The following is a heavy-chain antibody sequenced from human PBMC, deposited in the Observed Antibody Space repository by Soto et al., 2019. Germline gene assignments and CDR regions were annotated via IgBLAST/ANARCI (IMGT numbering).Heavy chain of an antibody. CDR2: IYYSGST. CDR3: ARDKGGNYVEY. Sequence: ASETLSLTCTVSGGSISSYYWSWIRQPPGKGLEWIGYIYYSGSTNYNPSLKSRVTISVDTSKNQFSLKLSSVTAADTAVYYCARDKGGNYVEYRGQGTLVTVSS. CDR1: GGSISSYY. J-gene: IGHJ4*02. D-gene: IGHD1-26*01. V-gene: IGHV4-59*01.